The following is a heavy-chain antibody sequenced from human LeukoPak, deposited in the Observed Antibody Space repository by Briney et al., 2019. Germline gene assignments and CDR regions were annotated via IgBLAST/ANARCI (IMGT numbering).Heavy chain of an antibody. CDR2: ISYDGSSK. CDR1: GFTFSNYG. Sequence: GGSLRLSCAASGFTFSNYGMHWVRQAPGKGLEWVALISYDGSSKYYADSVKGRLTVSRDNSKNTLYLQMNSLRAEDTGVYYCAREGLYGDYSFDYWGQGTLVTVSS. J-gene: IGHJ4*02. CDR3: AREGLYGDYSFDY. V-gene: IGHV3-30*03. D-gene: IGHD4-17*01.